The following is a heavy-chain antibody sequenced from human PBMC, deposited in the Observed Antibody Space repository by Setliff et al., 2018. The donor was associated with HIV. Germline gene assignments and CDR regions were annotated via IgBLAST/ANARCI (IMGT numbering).Heavy chain of an antibody. Sequence: GGSLRLSCSASGFTFSSYAMHWVRQAPGKGLEYVSVIRGNGDDTYYADSVKGRFTISRDNSKNTLYLQMSSLRAEDTAVYYCVKRDRGYNYYYYYYMDVWGKGTTVTVSS. D-gene: IGHD6-25*01. V-gene: IGHV3-64D*09. J-gene: IGHJ6*03. CDR2: IRGNGDDT. CDR3: VKRDRGYNYYYYYYMDV. CDR1: GFTFSSYA.